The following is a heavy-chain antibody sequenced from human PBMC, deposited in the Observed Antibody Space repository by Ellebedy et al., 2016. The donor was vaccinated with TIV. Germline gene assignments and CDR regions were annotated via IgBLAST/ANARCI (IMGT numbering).Heavy chain of an antibody. J-gene: IGHJ5*02. V-gene: IGHV1-46*01. Sequence: ASVKVSCKASGYTFTSYFMHWVRQAPGQGLEWMGIINPRGGSTSYAQKFQGRVPMTRDTSTSTVYMELSSLRYDDTAVYYCARDVAGFDPWGQGTLVTVSS. CDR3: ARDVAGFDP. D-gene: IGHD2-15*01. CDR1: GYTFTSYF. CDR2: INPRGGST.